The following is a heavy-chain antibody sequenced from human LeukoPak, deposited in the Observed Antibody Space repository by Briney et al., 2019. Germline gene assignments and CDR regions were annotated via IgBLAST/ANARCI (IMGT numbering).Heavy chain of an antibody. V-gene: IGHV3-23*01. CDR1: GFTFSSYA. J-gene: IGHJ5*02. CDR2: ISGSGDST. Sequence: GGSLRLSCAASGFTFSSYAMSWVRQVPGKGLEWVSGISGSGDSTYYADSVKGRFTISRDNSKDTLYLQMNSLRAEDTAVYYCANGGWYRALNPWGQGTLVTVSS. CDR3: ANGGWYRALNP. D-gene: IGHD6-19*01.